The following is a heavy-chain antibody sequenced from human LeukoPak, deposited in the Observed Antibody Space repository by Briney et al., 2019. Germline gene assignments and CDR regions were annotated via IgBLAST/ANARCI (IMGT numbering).Heavy chain of an antibody. CDR3: ARDQDSSFSRIYYYYGMDV. D-gene: IGHD2-15*01. Sequence: ASVKVSCKASGYTFTSYGISWVRQAPGQGLEWMGWISAYNGNTNYAQKLQGRVTMTTDTSTCTAYMELRSLRSDDTAVYYCARDQDSSFSRIYYYYGMDVWGQGTTVTVS. CDR2: ISAYNGNT. V-gene: IGHV1-18*01. CDR1: GYTFTSYG. J-gene: IGHJ6*02.